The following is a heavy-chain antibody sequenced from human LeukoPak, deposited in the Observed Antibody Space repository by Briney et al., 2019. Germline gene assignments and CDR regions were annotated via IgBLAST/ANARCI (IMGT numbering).Heavy chain of an antibody. CDR3: AREGAEYSGYDPLFDY. J-gene: IGHJ4*02. CDR2: IYYSGST. D-gene: IGHD5-12*01. V-gene: IGHV4-59*01. Sequence: SETLPLTCTVSGGSISSYYWSWIRQPPGKGLEWIGYIYYSGSTNYNPSLKSRVTISVDTSKNQFSLKLSSVTAADTAVYYCAREGAEYSGYDPLFDYWGQGTLVTVSS. CDR1: GGSISSYY.